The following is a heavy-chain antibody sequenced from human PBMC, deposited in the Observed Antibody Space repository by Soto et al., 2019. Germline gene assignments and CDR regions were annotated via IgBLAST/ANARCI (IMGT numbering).Heavy chain of an antibody. CDR3: ARGGYGDYLGY. CDR1: GGSISSYY. D-gene: IGHD4-17*01. J-gene: IGHJ4*02. V-gene: IGHV4-59*01. Sequence: QVQLQESGPGLVKPSETLSLTCTVSGGSISSYYWSWIRQPPGKGLEWIGYIYYSGSTNYNPSLMSRVTISVDTSKNQFSLKLSSVTAADTAVYYCARGGYGDYLGYWGQGTLVTVSS. CDR2: IYYSGST.